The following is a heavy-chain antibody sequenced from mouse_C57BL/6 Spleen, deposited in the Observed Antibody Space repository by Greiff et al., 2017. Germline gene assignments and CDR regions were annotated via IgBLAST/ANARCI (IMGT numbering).Heavy chain of an antibody. CDR2: INPNNGGT. Sequence: VQLQQSGPELVKPGASVKISCKASGYTFTDYYMNWVKQSHGKSLEWIGDINPNNGGTSYNQKFKGKATLTVDKSSSKAYMELRSLTSEDSAVYYCARGAVVATRDFDYWGQGTTLTVSS. J-gene: IGHJ2*01. D-gene: IGHD1-1*01. V-gene: IGHV1-26*01. CDR1: GYTFTDYY. CDR3: ARGAVVATRDFDY.